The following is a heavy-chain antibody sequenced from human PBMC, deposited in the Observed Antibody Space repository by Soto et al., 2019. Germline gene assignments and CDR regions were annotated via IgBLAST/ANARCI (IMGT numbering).Heavy chain of an antibody. J-gene: IGHJ4*02. D-gene: IGHD7-27*01. CDR1: GGSISSYY. CDR3: ARRWGRTFDY. CDR2: IYYSGST. Sequence: PSETLSLTCTVSGGSISSYYWSWIRQPPGKGLEWIGYIYYSGSTNYNPSLTSRVTISVDTSKNQFSLKLSSVTAADTAVYYCARRWGRTFDYWGQGTLGTVSS. V-gene: IGHV4-59*08.